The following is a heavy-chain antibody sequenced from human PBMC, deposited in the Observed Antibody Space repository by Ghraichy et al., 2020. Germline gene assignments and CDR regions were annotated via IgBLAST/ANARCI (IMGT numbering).Heavy chain of an antibody. D-gene: IGHD6-13*01. CDR2: INHSGST. CDR3: ARVPGKRRSSSWCRGDCHIGVYFDY. J-gene: IGHJ4*02. CDR1: GGSFSGYY. V-gene: IGHV4-34*01. Sequence: SETLSLTCAVYGGSFSGYYWSWIRQPPGKGLEWIGEINHSGSTNYNPSLKSRVTISVDTSKNQFSLKLSSVTAADTAVYYCARVPGKRRSSSWCRGDCHIGVYFDYWGQGTLVTVSS.